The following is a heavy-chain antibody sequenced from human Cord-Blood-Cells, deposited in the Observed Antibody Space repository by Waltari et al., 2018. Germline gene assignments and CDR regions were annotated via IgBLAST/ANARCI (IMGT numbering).Heavy chain of an antibody. V-gene: IGHV3-30-3*01. CDR3: ARDLRWGTLDY. CDR2: ISYDGSNK. J-gene: IGHJ4*02. Sequence: QVQLVESGGGVVQPGSSLRLSCAASGFTFSTSAMHWVRQAPGKGLEWVAVISYDGSNKYYADSVKGRFTISRDNSKNTLYLQMNSLRAEDTAVYYCARDLRWGTLDYWGQGTLVTVSS. CDR1: GFTFSTSA. D-gene: IGHD3-16*01.